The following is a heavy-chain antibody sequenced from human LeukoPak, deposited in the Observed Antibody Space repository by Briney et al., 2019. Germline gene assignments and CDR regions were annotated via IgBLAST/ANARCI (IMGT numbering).Heavy chain of an antibody. CDR2: ISSSGSTI. D-gene: IGHD2/OR15-2a*01. J-gene: IGHJ4*02. CDR1: GFTFSDYY. V-gene: IGHV3-11*04. CDR3: ARGGEYGTDYFDY. Sequence: GGSLRLSCAASGFTFSDYYMSWIRQAPGKGLEWVSYISSSGSTIYHADSVKGRFTISRDNSKNTLYLQMNSLRAEDTAVYYCARGGEYGTDYFDYWGQGTLVTVSS.